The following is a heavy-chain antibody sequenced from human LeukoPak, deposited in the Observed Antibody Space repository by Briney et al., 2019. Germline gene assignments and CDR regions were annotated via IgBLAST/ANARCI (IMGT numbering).Heavy chain of an antibody. CDR2: IYHSGST. CDR3: ARTANFGVVIGNWFDP. CDR1: GGSIGSYY. J-gene: IGHJ5*02. Sequence: SETLSLTCTVSGGSIGSYYWSWIRQPPGKGLEWIGYIYHSGSTYYNPSLKSRVTISVDRSKNQFSLKLSSVTAADTAVYYCARTANFGVVIGNWFDPWGQGTLVTVSS. D-gene: IGHD3-3*01. V-gene: IGHV4-59*12.